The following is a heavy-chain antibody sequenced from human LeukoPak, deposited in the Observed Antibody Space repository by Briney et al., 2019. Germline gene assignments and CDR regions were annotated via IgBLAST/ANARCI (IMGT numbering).Heavy chain of an antibody. J-gene: IGHJ4*02. V-gene: IGHV3-23*01. CDR2: ISGSGGNT. Sequence: PGGSLRLSCAASGFTFSSYAMNWVRQAPGKGLEWVSSISGSGGNTYYADSAKGRFTISRDNSKSTVYLQMSSLRAEDTAVYYCGKTHLVGTTIGTADYWGQGTLVIVSS. CDR1: GFTFSSYA. D-gene: IGHD1-26*01. CDR3: GKTHLVGTTIGTADY.